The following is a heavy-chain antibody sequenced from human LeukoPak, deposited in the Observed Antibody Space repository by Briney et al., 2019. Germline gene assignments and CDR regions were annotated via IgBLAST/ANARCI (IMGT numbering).Heavy chain of an antibody. V-gene: IGHV3-53*01. CDR3: ARLYSSSSGKAFDI. D-gene: IGHD6-6*01. CDR2: IYSGGST. J-gene: IGHJ3*02. Sequence: GGSLRLSCAASGFIVSSNYMSWVRQAPGKGLEWVSIIYSGGSTYYADSVKGRFTISRDNSKNTLYLQMNSLRAEDTAVYYCARLYSSSSGKAFDIWGQGTMVTVSS. CDR1: GFIVSSNY.